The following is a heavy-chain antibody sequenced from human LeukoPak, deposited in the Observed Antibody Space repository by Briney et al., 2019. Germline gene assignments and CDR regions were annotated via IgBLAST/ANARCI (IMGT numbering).Heavy chain of an antibody. V-gene: IGHV3-48*03. CDR2: ISSSGSTI. J-gene: IGHJ4*02. CDR3: ARESIDPYYYDSSGSVDY. CDR1: GFTFSSYE. Sequence: PGGSLRLSCAASGFTFSSYEMNWVRQAPGKGLEWVSYISSSGSTIYYADSVKGRFTISRDNAKNSLYLQMNSLRAEDTAVYYCARESIDPYYYDSSGSVDYWGQGTLVTVSS. D-gene: IGHD3-22*01.